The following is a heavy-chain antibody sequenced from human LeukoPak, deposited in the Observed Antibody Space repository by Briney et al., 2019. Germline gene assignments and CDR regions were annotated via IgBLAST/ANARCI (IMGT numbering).Heavy chain of an antibody. CDR3: ARNIGGSNGYYTLGY. J-gene: IGHJ4*02. CDR1: GYTFTSYY. Sequence: GASVKVSCKASGYTFTSYYMHWVRQAPGQGLEWMGIINPSGGSTSYAQKFQGRVTMTRDTSTSTVYMELSSLRSEDTAVYYCARNIGGSNGYYTLGYWGQGTLVTVSS. V-gene: IGHV1-46*01. CDR2: INPSGGST. D-gene: IGHD3-3*01.